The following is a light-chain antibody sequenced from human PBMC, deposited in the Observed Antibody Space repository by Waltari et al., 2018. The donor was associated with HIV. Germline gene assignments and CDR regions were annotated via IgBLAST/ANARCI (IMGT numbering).Light chain of an antibody. Sequence: QSALTQPRPVSGSPGQSVTISCTGTISDVGGYNYVSWYQQHPGKAPKLMIYDVSKRPSGVPDRFSGSKSGNTASLTISGLQAEDEADYYCCSYAGSYVFGTGTKVTVL. J-gene: IGLJ1*01. CDR2: DVS. CDR1: ISDVGGYNY. CDR3: CSYAGSYV. V-gene: IGLV2-11*01.